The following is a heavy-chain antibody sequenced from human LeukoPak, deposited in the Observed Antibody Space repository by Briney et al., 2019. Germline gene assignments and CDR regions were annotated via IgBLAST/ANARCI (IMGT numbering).Heavy chain of an antibody. CDR2: ISASGGGT. CDR3: AKKKTSAGDRGSWFDP. CDR1: GITFSSYA. D-gene: IGHD1-26*01. V-gene: IGHV3-23*01. Sequence: GGSLRLSCAASGITFSSYAMTWVRQAPGRGLEWVSTISASGGGTYYADSVKGRFTISRDNSKNTLFLQMNSLRAEDTAVYYCAKKKTSAGDRGSWFDPWGQGTQVTVSS. J-gene: IGHJ5*02.